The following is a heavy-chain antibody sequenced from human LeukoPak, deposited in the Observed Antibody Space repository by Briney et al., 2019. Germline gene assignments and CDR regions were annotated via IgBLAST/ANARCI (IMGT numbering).Heavy chain of an antibody. CDR1: GGSISSYY. Sequence: RPSETLSLTCTVSGGSISSYYWSWIRQPPGKGLEWIGYIYYSGSTNYNPSLKSRVTISVDTSKNQFSLKLSSVTAADTAVYYCARVRNDGGSFDYWGQGTLVTVSS. CDR2: IYYSGST. V-gene: IGHV4-59*01. J-gene: IGHJ4*02. D-gene: IGHD4-23*01. CDR3: ARVRNDGGSFDY.